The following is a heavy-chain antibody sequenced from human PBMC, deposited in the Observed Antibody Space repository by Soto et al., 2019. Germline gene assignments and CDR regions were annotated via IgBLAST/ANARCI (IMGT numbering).Heavy chain of an antibody. J-gene: IGHJ6*02. Sequence: EVQLLESGGGLVQPGGSLRLSCAASGFTFSNYAMAWVRRAPGKGLEWVSGISGSGRSTDYADSVKGRFTISRDNSKNTLFLQMNGLRAEDTAVYYCAKDRAYQLPSNLFYHYGTDVWGQGTTVSVSS. V-gene: IGHV3-23*01. CDR3: AKDRAYQLPSNLFYHYGTDV. CDR1: GFTFSNYA. CDR2: ISGSGRST. D-gene: IGHD2-2*01.